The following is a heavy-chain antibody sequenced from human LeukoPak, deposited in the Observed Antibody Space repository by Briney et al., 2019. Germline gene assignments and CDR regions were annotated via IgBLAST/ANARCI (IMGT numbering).Heavy chain of an antibody. CDR1: GFTFDDYA. CDR3: AKEAYDIWTGYLGY. V-gene: IGHV3-9*01. Sequence: GRSLRLSCAASGFTFDDYAMHWVRQPPGEGLEWVSGISWNSGSIGYAASVKGRFTISRDNAKNSRYLQMNCLRAEDTALYYCAKEAYDIWTGYLGYWGQGTLCTVSS. D-gene: IGHD3-9*01. CDR2: ISWNSGSI. J-gene: IGHJ4*02.